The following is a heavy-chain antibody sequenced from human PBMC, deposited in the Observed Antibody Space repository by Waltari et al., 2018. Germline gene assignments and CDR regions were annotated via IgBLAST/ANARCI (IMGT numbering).Heavy chain of an antibody. CDR3: ATFGEEQWGVGFDI. CDR1: GYTFTRYY. D-gene: IGHD6-19*01. J-gene: IGHJ3*02. CDR2: INPNSGGT. Sequence: QVQLVQSGAEVKKPGASVKVSCKASGYTFTRYYMPSVRQAPGQGLEWMGWINPNSGGTNYAQKFQGRVTMTRDTSISTAYMELSRLRSDDTAVYYCATFGEEQWGVGFDIWGQGTMVTVSS. V-gene: IGHV1-2*02.